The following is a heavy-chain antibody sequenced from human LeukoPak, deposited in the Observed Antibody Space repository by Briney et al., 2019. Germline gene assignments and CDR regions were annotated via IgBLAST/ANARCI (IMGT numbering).Heavy chain of an antibody. D-gene: IGHD2-15*01. CDR2: INSDGSST. V-gene: IGHV3-74*01. CDR3: ARGRAVVAASDSWFDP. J-gene: IGHJ5*02. CDR1: GFTFSSYW. Sequence: GGSLRLSCAASGFTFSSYWMHWVRQAPGKGLVWVSRINSDGSSTNYADSAKGRFTISRDNAKNTLYLQMNSLRAEDTAVYYCARGRAVVAASDSWFDPWGQGTLVTVSS.